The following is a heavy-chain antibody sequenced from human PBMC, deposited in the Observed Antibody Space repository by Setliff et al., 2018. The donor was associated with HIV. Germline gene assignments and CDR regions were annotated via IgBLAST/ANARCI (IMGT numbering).Heavy chain of an antibody. CDR1: GGSISSSSYY. CDR2: IYYSGST. CDR3: ARDRSNWNYGKNYMDV. D-gene: IGHD1-7*01. Sequence: SETLSLTCTVSGGSISSSSYYWGWIRQPPGKGLEWIGNIYYSGSTYYNPSLKSRVTISVDTSKNQFPLKLSSVTAADTAVYYCARDRSNWNYGKNYMDVWGRGTTVTVSS. V-gene: IGHV4-39*06. J-gene: IGHJ6*03.